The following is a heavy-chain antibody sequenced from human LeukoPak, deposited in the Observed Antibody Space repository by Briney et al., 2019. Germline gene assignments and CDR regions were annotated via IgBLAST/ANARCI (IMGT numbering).Heavy chain of an antibody. D-gene: IGHD2-2*01. J-gene: IGHJ6*02. CDR1: GGSISSSSYY. CDR3: AGQRYCSSTSCYYGVDV. CDR2: IYYRGST. Sequence: SETLSLTCTVSGGSISSSSYYWGWIRQPPGKGLEWIGNIYYRGSTYYNPSLKSRVTISVDTSKNQFSPKLSSVTAADTAVYYCAGQRYCSSTSCYYGVDVWGQGTKVTVSS. V-gene: IGHV4-39*01.